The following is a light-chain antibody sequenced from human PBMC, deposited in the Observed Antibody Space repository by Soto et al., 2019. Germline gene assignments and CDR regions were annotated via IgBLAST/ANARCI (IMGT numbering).Light chain of an antibody. CDR2: AAS. V-gene: IGKV1-16*02. J-gene: IGKJ1*01. Sequence: DIQMTQSPSSLSASVGARVPFTCRASQDIGHSLAWYQQKPGKAPKLLIYAASTLHSGVPSKFSGSGSGTDFTLTISSLQPDDFATYYCQQYNSYWWTFGQGTKVDIK. CDR1: QDIGHS. CDR3: QQYNSYWWT.